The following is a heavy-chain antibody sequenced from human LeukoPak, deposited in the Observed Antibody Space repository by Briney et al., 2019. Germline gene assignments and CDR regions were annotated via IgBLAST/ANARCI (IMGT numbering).Heavy chain of an antibody. D-gene: IGHD4-11*01. CDR1: GFTYSSNW. V-gene: IGHV3-7*01. J-gene: IGHJ4*02. Sequence: GGSLRLSCAASGFTYSSNWMSWIRHAPGTGLEWVASIKQDGTETYYVDSVKGRFTISRDNAKNSLFLQMNSLRVDDTAVYYCARYRSNPQMWGQGTLVTVSS. CDR2: IKQDGTET. CDR3: ARYRSNPQM.